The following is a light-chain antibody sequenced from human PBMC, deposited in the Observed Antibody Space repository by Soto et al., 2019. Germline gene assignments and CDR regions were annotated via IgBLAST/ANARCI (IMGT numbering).Light chain of an antibody. Sequence: EIVMTQSPATLSVSPGQRATLSCRASQSVVSNLAWYQQKPGQAPRLLIYGASTRATGVPDRFSGTGSGTDFALTISRLETDDSAVYYCQQYGGSPFTFGPGTKV. V-gene: IGKV3-20*01. J-gene: IGKJ3*01. CDR3: QQYGGSPFT. CDR1: QSVVSN. CDR2: GAS.